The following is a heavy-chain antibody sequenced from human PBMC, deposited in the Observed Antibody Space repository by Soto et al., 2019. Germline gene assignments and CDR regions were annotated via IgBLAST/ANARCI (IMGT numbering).Heavy chain of an antibody. D-gene: IGHD1-20*01. Sequence: EVQLVESGGGLVKPGGSLRLSCAASGFTFSSYSMNWVRQAPGKGLEWVSSISSSSSYIYYADSVKGRFTISRDNAKNSLYLQMNSLRAEDTAVYYCARDGPSITGTAHDYWGQGTLVTVSS. V-gene: IGHV3-21*01. CDR2: ISSSSSYI. CDR1: GFTFSSYS. CDR3: ARDGPSITGTAHDY. J-gene: IGHJ4*02.